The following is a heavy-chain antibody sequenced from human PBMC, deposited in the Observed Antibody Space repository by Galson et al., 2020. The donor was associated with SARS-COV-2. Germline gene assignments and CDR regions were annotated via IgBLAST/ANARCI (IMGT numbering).Heavy chain of an antibody. Sequence: KIGESLKISCKGSGYSFTSYWIGWVRQMPGKGLEWMGIIYPGDSDTRYSPSFQGQVTISADKSISTAYLQWSSLKASDTAMYYCATSLNWGSWYFDLWGRGTLVTVSS. V-gene: IGHV5-51*01. CDR2: IYPGDSDT. CDR1: GYSFTSYW. J-gene: IGHJ2*01. D-gene: IGHD3-16*01. CDR3: ATSLNWGSWYFDL.